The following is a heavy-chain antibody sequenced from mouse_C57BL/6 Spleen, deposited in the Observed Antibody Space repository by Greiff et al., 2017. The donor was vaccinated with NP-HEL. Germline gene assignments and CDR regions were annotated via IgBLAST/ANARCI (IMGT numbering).Heavy chain of an antibody. CDR2: ISDGGSYT. CDR1: GFTFSSYA. CDR3: ARVFGSSYAIDY. D-gene: IGHD1-1*01. J-gene: IGHJ4*01. V-gene: IGHV5-4*01. Sequence: EVQLVESGGGLVKPGGSLKLSCAASGFTFSSYAMSWVRQTPEKRLEWVATISDGGSYTYYPDNVKGRFTISRDNAKNNLYLQMSHLKSEDTAMYYCARVFGSSYAIDYWGQGTSVTVSS.